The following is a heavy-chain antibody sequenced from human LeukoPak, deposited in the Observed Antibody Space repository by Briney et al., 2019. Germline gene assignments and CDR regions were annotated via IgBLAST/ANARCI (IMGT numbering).Heavy chain of an antibody. V-gene: IGHV1-18*01. Sequence: ASVKVSCKASGYTFTSYGISWVRRAPGQGLEWMGWISAYNGNTNYAQKLQGRVTMTTDTSTSTAYMELRSLRSDDTAVYYCARDSDFWSGSTCPFDYWGQGTLVTVSS. CDR2: ISAYNGNT. CDR1: GYTFTSYG. D-gene: IGHD3-3*01. J-gene: IGHJ4*02. CDR3: ARDSDFWSGSTCPFDY.